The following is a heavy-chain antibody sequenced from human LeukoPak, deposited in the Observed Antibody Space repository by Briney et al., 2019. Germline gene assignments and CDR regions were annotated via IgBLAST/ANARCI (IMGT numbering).Heavy chain of an antibody. Sequence: SETLSLTCTVSGGSISSYYWSWIRQAPGKGLEWIGEINHSGSTNYNPSLKSRVTISVDTSKNQFSLKLSSVTAADTAVYYCARRRLLWFGELYYFDYWGQGTLVTVSS. CDR3: ARRRLLWFGELYYFDY. V-gene: IGHV4-34*01. J-gene: IGHJ4*02. CDR1: GGSISSYY. D-gene: IGHD3-10*01. CDR2: INHSGST.